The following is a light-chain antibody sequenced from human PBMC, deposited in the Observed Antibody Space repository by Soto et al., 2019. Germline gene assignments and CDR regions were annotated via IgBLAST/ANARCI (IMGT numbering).Light chain of an antibody. Sequence: DIQMTQSPSSLSASVGDRVTITCRASQGISNFLAWYQQSPGKAPKLLIYASSTLQSGVPSRFSGSGSGTDFTLTISSLQPGDVATYYCQKYNRAPFTFGPGTKVDIK. CDR3: QKYNRAPFT. V-gene: IGKV1-27*01. CDR2: ASS. J-gene: IGKJ3*01. CDR1: QGISNF.